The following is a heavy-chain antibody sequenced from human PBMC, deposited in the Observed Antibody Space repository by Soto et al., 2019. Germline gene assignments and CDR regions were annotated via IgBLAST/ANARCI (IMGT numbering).Heavy chain of an antibody. D-gene: IGHD1-1*01. CDR3: ARRAETNGWNGFGADKYYFDF. CDR1: GYTFTSYD. Sequence: ASVKVSCKASGYTFTSYDIYWVRQATGQGLEWMGWMNPNTGNSAYAQKFQGRVTVTSDTSINTVHMELNSLRSEDTAVYYCARRAETNGWNGFGADKYYFDFWGQGALVTVSS. J-gene: IGHJ4*02. CDR2: MNPNTGNS. V-gene: IGHV1-8*01.